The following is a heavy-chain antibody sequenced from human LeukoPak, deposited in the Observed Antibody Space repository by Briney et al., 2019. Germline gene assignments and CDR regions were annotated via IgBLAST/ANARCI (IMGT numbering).Heavy chain of an antibody. D-gene: IGHD3-10*01. CDR1: GGTFSSYA. CDR3: ASVSWFGELLSNWFDP. J-gene: IGHJ5*02. CDR2: IIPIFGTA. Sequence: ASLKVSCKPSGGTFSSYAISWVRQAPGQGLEWMGGIIPIFGTANYAQKFQGRVTITADESTSTAYMELSSLRSEDTAVYYCASVSWFGELLSNWFDPWGQGTLVTVSS. V-gene: IGHV1-69*01.